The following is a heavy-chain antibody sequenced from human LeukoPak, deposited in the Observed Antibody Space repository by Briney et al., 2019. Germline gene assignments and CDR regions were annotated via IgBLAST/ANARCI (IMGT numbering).Heavy chain of an antibody. V-gene: IGHV5-51*01. CDR2: IYPGDSDT. J-gene: IGHJ6*02. Sequence: GESLKISCKGSGYSFSSYWIGWVRQMPGKGLERMGIIYPGDSDTRYSPSFQGQVTISADKSISTAYLQWSSLRASDTAMYYCARLRYCGGGSCYGMDVWGQGTTVTVSS. CDR1: GYSFSSYW. D-gene: IGHD2-15*01. CDR3: ARLRYCGGGSCYGMDV.